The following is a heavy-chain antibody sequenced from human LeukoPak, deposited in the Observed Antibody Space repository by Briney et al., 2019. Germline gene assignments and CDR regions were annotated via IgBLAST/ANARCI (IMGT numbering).Heavy chain of an antibody. J-gene: IGHJ3*02. CDR1: GFTFSNSG. D-gene: IGHD5-18*01. Sequence: GGSLRLSCAVSGFTFSNSGMHWVRQAPGKGLEWVANIKQDGSEKYYVDSVKGRFTISRDNAKNSLYLQMNSLRAEDTAVYYCARDRRDTAMVTGAFDIWGQGTMVTVSS. CDR3: ARDRRDTAMVTGAFDI. CDR2: IKQDGSEK. V-gene: IGHV3-7*01.